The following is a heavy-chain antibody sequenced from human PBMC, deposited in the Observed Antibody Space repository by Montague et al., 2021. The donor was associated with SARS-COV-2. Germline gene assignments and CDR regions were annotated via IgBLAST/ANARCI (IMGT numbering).Heavy chain of an antibody. J-gene: IGHJ4*02. CDR2: ISRYGDSI. CDR1: GFTFSSHA. V-gene: IGHV3-23*01. D-gene: IGHD3-9*01. Sequence: SLRLSCAASGFTFSSHAMSWVRQAPGKGLEWVSAISRYGDSIHYADSVKGRFTISRDNSKNTVSVQMDNLRAEDTAVYYCAFSLGDEILPGYCPYDYWGQGTLVTVSS. CDR3: AFSLGDEILPGYCPYDY.